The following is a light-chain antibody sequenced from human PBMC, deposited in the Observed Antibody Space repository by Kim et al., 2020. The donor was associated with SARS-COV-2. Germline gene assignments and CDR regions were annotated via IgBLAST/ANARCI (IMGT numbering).Light chain of an antibody. Sequence: SSELTQDPAVSVALGQTVRITCQGDSLRHYYASWYQLKPGQAPVLVIYGKNNRPSGIPERSSGSSSGNTDSLTTPGAQAEDEADYYCTCRDSSANPMVFG. J-gene: IGLJ3*02. CDR3: TCRDSSANPMV. V-gene: IGLV3-19*01. CDR1: SLRHYY. CDR2: GKN.